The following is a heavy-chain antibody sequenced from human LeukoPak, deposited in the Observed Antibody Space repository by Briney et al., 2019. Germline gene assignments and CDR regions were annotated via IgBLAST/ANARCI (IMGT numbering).Heavy chain of an antibody. CDR3: AKHPHPDYYDSSGYFSP. D-gene: IGHD3-22*01. CDR1: GFTFSDYY. CDR2: ISSSGSTI. J-gene: IGHJ5*02. V-gene: IGHV3-11*01. Sequence: GGSLRLSCAASGFTFSDYYMSWIRQAPGKGLEWVSYISSSGSTIYYADSVKGRFTISRDNAKNSLYLQMNSLRAEDTAVYYCAKHPHPDYYDSSGYFSPWGQGTLVTVSS.